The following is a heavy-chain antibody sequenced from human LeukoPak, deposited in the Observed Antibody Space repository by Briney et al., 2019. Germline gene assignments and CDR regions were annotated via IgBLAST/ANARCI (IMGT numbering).Heavy chain of an antibody. V-gene: IGHV3-48*03. J-gene: IGHJ4*02. D-gene: IGHD3-3*01. Sequence: SGGSLRLSCAASGFTFSSYEMNWVRQAPGKGLEWVSYISSSGSTIYYADSVKGRFTISRDNAKNSLCLQMNSLRAEDTAVYYCARGDFWSGYYYCGYWGQGTLVTVSS. CDR2: ISSSGSTI. CDR1: GFTFSSYE. CDR3: ARGDFWSGYYYCGY.